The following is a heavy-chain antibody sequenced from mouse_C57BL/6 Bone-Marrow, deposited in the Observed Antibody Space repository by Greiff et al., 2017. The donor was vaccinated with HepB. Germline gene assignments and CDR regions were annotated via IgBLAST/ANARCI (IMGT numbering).Heavy chain of an antibody. Sequence: EVQLVESGGDLVKPGGSLKLSCAASGFTFSSYGMSWVRQTPDKRLEWVATISSGGSYTYYPDSVKGRFTISRDNAKNTLYLQMSSLKSEDTAMYYCARQITPWYFDVWGTGTTVTVSS. V-gene: IGHV5-6*01. CDR3: ARQITPWYFDV. CDR1: GFTFSSYG. J-gene: IGHJ1*03. CDR2: ISSGGSYT. D-gene: IGHD2-4*01.